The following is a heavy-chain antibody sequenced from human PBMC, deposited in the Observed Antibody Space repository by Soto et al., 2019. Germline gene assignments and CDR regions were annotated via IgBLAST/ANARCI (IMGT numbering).Heavy chain of an antibody. CDR2: IYYSGST. D-gene: IGHD3-22*01. CDR3: ARDGYYYDSSGYQRVYYFDY. Sequence: SETLSLTCTVSGGSISSYCWSWIRQPPGKGLEWIGYIYYSGSTNYNPSLKSRVTIPVNTSKNQFSLKLSSVTAADTAVYYCARDGYYYDSSGYQRVYYFDYWGQGTLVTVSS. J-gene: IGHJ4*02. CDR1: GGSISSYC. V-gene: IGHV4-59*01.